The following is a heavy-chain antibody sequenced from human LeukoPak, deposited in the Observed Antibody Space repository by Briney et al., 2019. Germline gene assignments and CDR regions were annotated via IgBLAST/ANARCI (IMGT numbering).Heavy chain of an antibody. V-gene: IGHV4-39*07. Sequence: SETLSLTCTVSGGSISSSSYYWGWIRQPPGKGLEWIGSIYYSGTTYYNPSLKSRVTISLDTSKIQFSLKLSSVTAADTAVYYCAREAPFPYYFDYWGQGSLVTVSS. CDR2: IYYSGTT. CDR1: GGSISSSSYY. CDR3: AREAPFPYYFDY. J-gene: IGHJ4*02.